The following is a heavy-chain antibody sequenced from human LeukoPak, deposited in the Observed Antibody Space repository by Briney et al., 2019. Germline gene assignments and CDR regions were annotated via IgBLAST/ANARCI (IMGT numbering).Heavy chain of an antibody. D-gene: IGHD3-22*01. Sequence: PGGSLRLSCAASAFTFSDYAMAWVRQAPGKGLVWVSRINSDGSSTSYADSVKGRFTISRDNAKNTLYLQMNSLRAEDTAVYYCASWLNYYDSSGYYYDYWGQGTLVTVSS. V-gene: IGHV3-74*01. J-gene: IGHJ4*02. CDR3: ASWLNYYDSSGYYYDY. CDR2: INSDGSST. CDR1: AFTFSDYA.